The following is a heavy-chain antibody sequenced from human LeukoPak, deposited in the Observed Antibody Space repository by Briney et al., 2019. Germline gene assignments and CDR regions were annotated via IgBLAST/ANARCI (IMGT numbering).Heavy chain of an antibody. D-gene: IGHD1-20*01. J-gene: IGHJ4*02. Sequence: GGSLRLSCAASGFTFSTYNMHWVRQAPGKGLEWVALIWSDGSYKYYADSVVGRFTISRDNSKNTLYLQMNSLRAEDTAVYYCARDPATVTGTTEGPDYWGQGTLVTVSS. CDR3: ARDPATVTGTTEGPDY. CDR1: GFTFSTYN. V-gene: IGHV3-33*01. CDR2: IWSDGSYK.